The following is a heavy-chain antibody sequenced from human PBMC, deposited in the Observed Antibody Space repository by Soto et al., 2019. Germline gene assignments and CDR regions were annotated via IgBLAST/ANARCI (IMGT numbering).Heavy chain of an antibody. CDR3: ANGCGGTCYSRIHY. J-gene: IGHJ4*02. Sequence: EVQLLESGGGLVQPGGSLRLSCAASGFTFSSYAMSWVRQAPGKGLEWVSGISDSGGSTYYADSVKGRSTISRDNSKNTPYLQMNSLRAEDTAVYYCANGCGGTCYSRIHYWGQGTLVTVAS. D-gene: IGHD2-15*01. V-gene: IGHV3-23*01. CDR2: ISDSGGST. CDR1: GFTFSSYA.